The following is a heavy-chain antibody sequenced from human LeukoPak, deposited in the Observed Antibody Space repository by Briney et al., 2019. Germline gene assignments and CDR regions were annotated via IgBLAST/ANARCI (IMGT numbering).Heavy chain of an antibody. CDR1: GYTFTSYY. D-gene: IGHD5-12*01. V-gene: IGHV1-46*01. J-gene: IGHJ6*02. CDR2: INPSGGST. Sequence: ASVKVSCKASGYTFTSYYMHWARQAPGQGLEWMGIINPSGGSTSYAQKFQGRVTITADESTSTAYMELSSLRSEDTAVYYCARVVGWPRTGNFYYYYGMDVWGQGTTVTVSS. CDR3: ARVVGWPRTGNFYYYYGMDV.